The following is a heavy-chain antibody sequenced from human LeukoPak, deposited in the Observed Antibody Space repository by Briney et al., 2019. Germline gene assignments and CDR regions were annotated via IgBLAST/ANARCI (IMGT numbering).Heavy chain of an antibody. CDR3: ARVSGSATGNWFDP. V-gene: IGHV3-21*01. CDR2: ISSSSVYI. D-gene: IGHD5-12*01. J-gene: IGHJ5*02. Sequence: GGSLRLSCAASGFTFSSYSMNWVRQAPGKGLEWVSSISSSSVYIYYADSLKGRFTISRDNAKNSLYLQMKSLRAEDMAVYYCARVSGSATGNWFDPWGQGTLVTVSS. CDR1: GFTFSSYS.